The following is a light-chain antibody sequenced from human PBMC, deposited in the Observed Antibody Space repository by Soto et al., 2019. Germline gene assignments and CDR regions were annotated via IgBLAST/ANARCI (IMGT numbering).Light chain of an antibody. Sequence: HSALTQAASVSGSPGQSITISCTGTSNDVGSYNLVSWYQQHPGKAPKLMIYEVSKRPSGVSNRFSGSKSGNTASLTISGLQAEDEADYYCCSFAGSSTSYVFGTGTKVTVL. J-gene: IGLJ1*01. CDR1: SNDVGSYNL. CDR3: CSFAGSSTSYV. CDR2: EVS. V-gene: IGLV2-23*02.